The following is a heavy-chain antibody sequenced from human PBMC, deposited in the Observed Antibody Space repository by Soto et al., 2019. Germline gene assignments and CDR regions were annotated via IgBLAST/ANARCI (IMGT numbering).Heavy chain of an antibody. Sequence: ASVKVSCKASGYTFTSYGISWVRQAPGQGLEWMGWISAYNGNTNYAQKLQGRVTMTTDTSTSTAYMELRSLRSDDTAVYYCARPICSGGSCSPYGMDVWGQGTTVTVSS. J-gene: IGHJ6*02. CDR2: ISAYNGNT. V-gene: IGHV1-18*04. D-gene: IGHD2-15*01. CDR3: ARPICSGGSCSPYGMDV. CDR1: GYTFTSYG.